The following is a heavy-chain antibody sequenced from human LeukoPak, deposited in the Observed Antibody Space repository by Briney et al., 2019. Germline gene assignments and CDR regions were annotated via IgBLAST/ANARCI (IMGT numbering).Heavy chain of an antibody. CDR1: GFTFSSYA. J-gene: IGHJ4*02. Sequence: GGSLGLSCAASGFTFSSYAMTWVRRAPGKGLEWVSTIEVGGAITHYAASVKGRFTISRDTSKKILYLQMDSLRPEDTAVYYCAKPLGGSYLFDRWGQGTLVTVSS. D-gene: IGHD1-26*01. CDR2: IEVGGAIT. CDR3: AKPLGGSYLFDR. V-gene: IGHV3-23*01.